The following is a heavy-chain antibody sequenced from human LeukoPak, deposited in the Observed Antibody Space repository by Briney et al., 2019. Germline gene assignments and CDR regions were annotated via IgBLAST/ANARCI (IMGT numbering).Heavy chain of an antibody. CDR1: GGSISSGSYY. CDR3: ARVYYDSTGYYYRTRYYFDF. J-gene: IGHJ4*02. Sequence: PSETLSLTCTVSGGSISSGSYYWSWIRQPAGKGLEWIGHIYTSESTNYNPSLKSRVTMSVDTSKNQFSLKLTSVTAADTAVYYCARVYYDSTGYYYRTRYYFDFWGQGTLVTVSS. CDR2: IYTSEST. V-gene: IGHV4-61*09. D-gene: IGHD3-22*01.